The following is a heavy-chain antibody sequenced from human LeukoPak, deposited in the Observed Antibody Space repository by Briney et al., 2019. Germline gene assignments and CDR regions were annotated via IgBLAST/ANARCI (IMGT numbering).Heavy chain of an antibody. D-gene: IGHD3-10*01. J-gene: IGHJ5*02. CDR1: GGSFSGYY. CDR3: ARGRYLLWFGVNWFDP. CDR2: INHSGST. V-gene: IGHV4-34*01. Sequence: PSETLSLTCAVYGGSFSGYYWSWIRQPPGKGLEWIGEINHSGSTNYNPSLKSRVTISVDTSKNQFSLKLSSVTAADPAVYYCARGRYLLWFGVNWFDPWGQGTLVTVSS.